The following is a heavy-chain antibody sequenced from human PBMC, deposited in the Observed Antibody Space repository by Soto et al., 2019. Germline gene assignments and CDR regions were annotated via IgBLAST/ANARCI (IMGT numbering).Heavy chain of an antibody. J-gene: IGHJ3*02. CDR3: ATSAVDPQGDAFDI. CDR1: GYTLTELS. Sequence: ASVKVSCKVSGYTLTELSMHWVRQAPGKGLEWVGGFDPEDGETIYAQKFQGRVTMTEDTSTDTAYMELSSLRSEDTAVYYCATSAVDPQGDAFDIWGQGTMVTVSS. CDR2: FDPEDGET. V-gene: IGHV1-24*01.